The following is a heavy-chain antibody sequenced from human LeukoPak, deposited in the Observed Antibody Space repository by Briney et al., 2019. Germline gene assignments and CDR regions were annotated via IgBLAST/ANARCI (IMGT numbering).Heavy chain of an antibody. CDR2: IYYSAST. V-gene: IGHV4-59*08. Sequence: SETLSLTCSVSVGSISPYYWRWMRQPPGKGGEGIGYIYYSASTNYSPSLKSRVTISLDTSKNQFSLKLSSVTAADTAVYYCASQPSVESSGRPFDYWGQGTLVTVSS. CDR3: ASQPSVESSGRPFDY. J-gene: IGHJ4*02. D-gene: IGHD3-22*01. CDR1: VGSISPYY.